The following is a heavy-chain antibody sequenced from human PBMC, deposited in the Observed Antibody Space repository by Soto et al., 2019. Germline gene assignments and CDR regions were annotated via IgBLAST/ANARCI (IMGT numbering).Heavy chain of an antibody. CDR1: GGSISSSSYY. D-gene: IGHD2-2*02. J-gene: IGHJ4*02. Sequence: QLQLQESGPGLVKPSETLSLTCTVSGGSISSSSYYWGWIRQPPGKGLEWIGSIYYSGSTYYNPSLKSRVTISVDTSKNQFSLKLSSVTAADTAVYYCARLSIVVVPAAIWFNYFDYWGQGTLVTVSS. V-gene: IGHV4-39*01. CDR2: IYYSGST. CDR3: ARLSIVVVPAAIWFNYFDY.